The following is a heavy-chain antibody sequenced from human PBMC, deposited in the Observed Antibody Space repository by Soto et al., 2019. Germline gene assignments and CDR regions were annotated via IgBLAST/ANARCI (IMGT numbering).Heavy chain of an antibody. CDR2: IWYDGSNK. D-gene: IGHD1-26*01. CDR1: GFTFSSYG. CDR3: ARDGRGSYLYGMDV. V-gene: IGHV3-33*01. Sequence: QVQLVESGGGVVQPGRSLRLSCAASGFTFSSYGMHWVRQAPGKGLEWVAVIWYDGSNKYYADSVKGRFTISRDNSKNTLYLQMNILRAEDTAVYYCARDGRGSYLYGMDVWGQGTTVTVSS. J-gene: IGHJ6*02.